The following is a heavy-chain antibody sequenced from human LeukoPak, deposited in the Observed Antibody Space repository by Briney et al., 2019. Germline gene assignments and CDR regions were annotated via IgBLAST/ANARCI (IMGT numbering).Heavy chain of an antibody. V-gene: IGHV4-4*02. Sequence: SGTLSLICGVSGGSISSTNLWTWVRQPPGKGLEWIGEVHLDGRTNYNPSLESRLTMSADLSENHISLRLTSVTAADTAVYYCARKYYGSGMLGYNWFDPWGQGTLVTVSS. D-gene: IGHD3-10*01. CDR1: GGSISSTNL. CDR2: VHLDGRT. J-gene: IGHJ5*02. CDR3: ARKYYGSGMLGYNWFDP.